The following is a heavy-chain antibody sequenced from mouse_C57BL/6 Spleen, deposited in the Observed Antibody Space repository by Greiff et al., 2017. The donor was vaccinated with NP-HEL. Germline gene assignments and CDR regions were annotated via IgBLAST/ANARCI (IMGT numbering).Heavy chain of an antibody. CDR2: IYPGVGDH. CDR3: ALYRGYFDY. V-gene: IGHV1-82*01. J-gene: IGHJ2*01. CDR1: GYAFSSSW. Sequence: VQLQQSGPELVKPGASVKISCKASGYAFSSSWLNWVKQRPGKGLAWIGRIYPGVGDHNYNGKFGGKATLTADKTTSSAYMQLSSLTAEESAVYFCALYRGYFDYWGQGTTLTVSS.